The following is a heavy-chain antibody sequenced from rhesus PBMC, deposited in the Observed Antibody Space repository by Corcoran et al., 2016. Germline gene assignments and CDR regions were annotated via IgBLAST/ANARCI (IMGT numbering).Heavy chain of an antibody. V-gene: IGHV3S26*01. CDR3: TSSGIAAAANFDY. CDR1: GFTFSSYV. D-gene: IGHD6-25*01. J-gene: IGHJ4*01. CDR2: ISESVGTI. Sequence: DVQLVESGGGLVKPGGSLRLSCVASGFTFSSYVMHWVRQAPGKGLEWFSVISESVGTIDYADSVKGRFTISRENAKNSLFLQMNSLRAEDTAVYYCTSSGIAAAANFDYWGQGVLVTVSS.